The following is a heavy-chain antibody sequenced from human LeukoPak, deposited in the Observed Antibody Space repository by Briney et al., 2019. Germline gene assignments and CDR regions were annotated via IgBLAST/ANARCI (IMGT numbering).Heavy chain of an antibody. CDR2: ISYDGSNK. J-gene: IGHJ3*02. CDR1: GFTLSSYG. V-gene: IGHV3-30*18. CDR3: AKSGSGWYHDAFDI. D-gene: IGHD6-19*01. Sequence: GGSLRLSCAASGFTLSSYGMHWVRQAPGKGLEWVAVISYDGSNKYYADSVKGRFTISRDNSKNTLYLQMNSLRAEDTAVYYCAKSGSGWYHDAFDIWGQGTMVTVSS.